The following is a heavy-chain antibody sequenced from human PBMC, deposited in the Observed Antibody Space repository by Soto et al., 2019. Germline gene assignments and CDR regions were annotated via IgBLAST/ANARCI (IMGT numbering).Heavy chain of an antibody. D-gene: IGHD6-19*01. CDR3: VRDSSGSY. V-gene: IGHV3-74*03. CDR2: INSDGSLI. CDR1: GFTFGSYW. Sequence: AGGSLRLSCAASGFTFGSYWMHWVRQAPGKGLVWVSRINSDGSLITYADSVKGRFTISRDNAKNTLYLQMNSLRGEDTAVYYCVRDSSGSYWGQGTLVTVSS. J-gene: IGHJ4*02.